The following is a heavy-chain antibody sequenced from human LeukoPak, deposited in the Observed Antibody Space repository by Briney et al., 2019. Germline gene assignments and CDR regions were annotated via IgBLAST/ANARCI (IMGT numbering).Heavy chain of an antibody. CDR2: INSDGSST. V-gene: IGHV3-74*01. Sequence: GGSLRLSCAASGFTFSSYWMHWVRQAPGKGLVWVSRINSDGSSTSYADSVKGRFTISRDNAKNTLYLQMNSLRAEDTAVYYCARGIAAAARFDYWGQGTLVTVSS. J-gene: IGHJ4*02. CDR3: ARGIAAAARFDY. CDR1: GFTFSSYW. D-gene: IGHD6-13*01.